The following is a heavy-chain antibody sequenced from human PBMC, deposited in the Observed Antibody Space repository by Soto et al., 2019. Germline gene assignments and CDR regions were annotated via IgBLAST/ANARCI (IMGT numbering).Heavy chain of an antibody. V-gene: IGHV1-46*01. CDR2: INPSGGGT. J-gene: IGHJ6*02. CDR1: GYTFTTYY. CDR3: ARSLGNYNSYYYHGMDV. Sequence: ASVKVSCKASGYTFTTYYMHWVRQAPGQGLERMGVINPSGGGTSSAQKVQGRVTMTRDTSTSTVYMELSSLRSEDTAVYYCARSLGNYNSYYYHGMDVWGQGTTVTVSS. D-gene: IGHD4-4*01.